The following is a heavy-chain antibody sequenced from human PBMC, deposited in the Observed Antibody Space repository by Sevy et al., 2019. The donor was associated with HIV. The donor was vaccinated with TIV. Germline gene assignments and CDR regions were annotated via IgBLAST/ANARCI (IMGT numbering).Heavy chain of an antibody. Sequence: GGSLRLSCAASGFTFSSYAMTWVRQAPGKGLEWVSSIGGSGRYTYYADYVTGRLTISRDNSKNTLYLQMNSLRAEDTAKYYCANGFCSGESCPRHYYYYGLDVWGHGTTVTVSS. CDR1: GFTFSSYA. V-gene: IGHV3-23*01. D-gene: IGHD2-15*01. CDR3: ANGFCSGESCPRHYYYYGLDV. J-gene: IGHJ6*02. CDR2: IGGSGRYT.